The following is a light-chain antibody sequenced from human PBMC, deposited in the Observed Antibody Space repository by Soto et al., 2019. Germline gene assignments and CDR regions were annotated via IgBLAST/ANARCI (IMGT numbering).Light chain of an antibody. CDR2: GAS. Sequence: EIVLTHSPGTLSLSPGERATLSCRASQSVSSSYLAWYQQKPGQAPRLFIYGASSRATGIPDRFSGSGSGTDFTLTISRLEPDDFGVYYCKQYGSSRWTFGQGTKVDIK. CDR1: QSVSSSY. J-gene: IGKJ1*01. V-gene: IGKV3-20*01. CDR3: KQYGSSRWT.